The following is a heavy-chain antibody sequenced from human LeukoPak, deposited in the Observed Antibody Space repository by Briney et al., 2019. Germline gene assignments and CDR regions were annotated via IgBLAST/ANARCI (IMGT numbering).Heavy chain of an antibody. D-gene: IGHD3-10*01. CDR1: GYTFTGYY. J-gene: IGHJ3*02. CDR2: INPNSGGT. V-gene: IGHV1-2*04. CDR3: ARDNSLLWFGESRDAFDI. Sequence: ASVKVSCKASGYTFTGYYMHWVRQAPGQGLEWMGWINPNSGGTNYAQKFQGWVTMTRDTSISTAYMELSRLRSEDTAVYYCARDNSLLWFGESRDAFDIWGQGTMVTVSS.